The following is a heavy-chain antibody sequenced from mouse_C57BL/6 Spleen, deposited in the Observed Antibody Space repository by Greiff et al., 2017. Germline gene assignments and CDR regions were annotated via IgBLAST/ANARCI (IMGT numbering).Heavy chain of an antibody. V-gene: IGHV1-52*01. J-gene: IGHJ2*01. CDR1: GYTFTSYW. Sequence: QVQLQQPGAELVKPGSSVKLSCKASGYTFTSYWMHWVKQRPIQGLEWIGNIDPSDSATNYNQKFKDKATLTVDTSSSTAYLQLSSLTSEDSAVYDCASEGDSYFDYWGQGTTLTVSS. CDR3: ASEGDSYFDY. CDR2: IDPSDSAT. D-gene: IGHD2-13*01.